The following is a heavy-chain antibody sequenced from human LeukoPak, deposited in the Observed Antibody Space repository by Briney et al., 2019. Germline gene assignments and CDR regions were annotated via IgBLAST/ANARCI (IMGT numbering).Heavy chain of an antibody. CDR1: GGTFSSYA. V-gene: IGHV1-69*04. CDR3: ARDLITDILTGYVNWFDP. CDR2: IIPILGIA. J-gene: IGHJ5*02. D-gene: IGHD3-9*01. Sequence: ASVKVSCKASGGTFSSYAISWVRQAPGQGLEWMGRIIPILGIANYAQKFQGRVTITADKSTSTAYMELSSLRSEDTAVYYCARDLITDILTGYVNWFDPWGQGTLVTVSS.